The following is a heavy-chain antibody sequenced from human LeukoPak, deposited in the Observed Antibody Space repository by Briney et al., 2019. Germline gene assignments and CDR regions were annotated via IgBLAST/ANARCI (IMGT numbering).Heavy chain of an antibody. J-gene: IGHJ5*02. CDR3: ARVGTPGTNNWFDP. D-gene: IGHD7-27*01. CDR1: GFTFSSYW. V-gene: IGHV3-48*02. Sequence: GGSLRLSCAASGFTFSSYWMHWLRQAPGKGLEWISFITADSDIIHYAVSVRGRFTISRDNAKNSLFLQLNSLRDEDTAVYYCARVGTPGTNNWFDPWGQGTLVTVSS. CDR2: ITADSDII.